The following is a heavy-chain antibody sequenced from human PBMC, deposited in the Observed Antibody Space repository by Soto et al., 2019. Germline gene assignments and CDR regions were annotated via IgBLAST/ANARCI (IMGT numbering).Heavy chain of an antibody. Sequence: TLSLTCAVYGGSFSGYYWSWIRQPPGKGLEWIGEINHSGSTNYNPSLKSRVTISVDTSKNQFSLKLSSVTAADTAVYYCARGRYYDSSGYQFDPWGQGTLVTVS. CDR1: GGSFSGYY. D-gene: IGHD3-22*01. CDR3: ARGRYYDSSGYQFDP. V-gene: IGHV4-34*01. J-gene: IGHJ5*02. CDR2: INHSGST.